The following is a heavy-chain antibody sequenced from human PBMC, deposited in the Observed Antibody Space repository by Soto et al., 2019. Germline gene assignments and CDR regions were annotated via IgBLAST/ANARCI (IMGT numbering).Heavy chain of an antibody. CDR2: IYYSGST. Sequence: PSETLSLTCTVSGGSISSGGYYWSWIRQHPGKGLEWIGYIYYSGSTYYNPSLKSRVTISVDTSKNQFSLKLSSVTAADTAVYYCQSWYREFFDYWGQGTLVTVSS. J-gene: IGHJ4*02. D-gene: IGHD6-13*01. CDR3: QSWYREFFDY. V-gene: IGHV4-31*03. CDR1: GGSISSGGYY.